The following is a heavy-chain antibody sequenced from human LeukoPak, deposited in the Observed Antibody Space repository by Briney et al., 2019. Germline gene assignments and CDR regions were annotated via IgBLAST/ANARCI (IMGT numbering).Heavy chain of an antibody. Sequence: ASVKVSCKASGCTFSSYAISWVRQAPGQGLEWMGGIIPIFGTANYAQKFQGRVTITADESTSTAYMELSSLRSEDTAVYYCASVIYSSGWYPTFDYWGQGTLVTVSS. CDR3: ASVIYSSGWYPTFDY. J-gene: IGHJ4*02. V-gene: IGHV1-69*01. D-gene: IGHD6-19*01. CDR1: GCTFSSYA. CDR2: IIPIFGTA.